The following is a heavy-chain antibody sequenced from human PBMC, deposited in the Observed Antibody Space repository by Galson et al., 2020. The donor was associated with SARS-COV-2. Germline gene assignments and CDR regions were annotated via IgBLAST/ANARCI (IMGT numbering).Heavy chain of an antibody. CDR2: IKQDGSEK. V-gene: IGHV3-7*03. D-gene: IGHD6-13*01. CDR1: GFTFSSYW. J-gene: IGHJ4*02. Sequence: GGSLRLPCAASGFTFSSYWMSWVRQAPGKGLEWVENIKQDGSEKYYVASVKGRFTIARDNAKNSLYLQMNSLSAEEPAVYYCARGGSSSGYFECWGQGTLVTVSS. CDR3: ARGGSSSGYFEC.